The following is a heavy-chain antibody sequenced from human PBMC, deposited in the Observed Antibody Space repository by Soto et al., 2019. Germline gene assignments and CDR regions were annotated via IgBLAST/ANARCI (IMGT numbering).Heavy chain of an antibody. Sequence: QITLKESGPTLVKPTQTLTLTCTFSGFSVTTSGVGVGWIRQPPGKALEWLALLYWNDDNRYSPSLKSRLTPTKEPPKKQVGLTKTHMDPVDTATYYCARTVLVGGYNNPFDPWGQGTLVTVSS. CDR3: ARTVLVGGYNNPFDP. CDR1: GFSVTTSGVG. J-gene: IGHJ5*02. D-gene: IGHD3-22*01. CDR2: LYWNDDN. V-gene: IGHV2-5*01.